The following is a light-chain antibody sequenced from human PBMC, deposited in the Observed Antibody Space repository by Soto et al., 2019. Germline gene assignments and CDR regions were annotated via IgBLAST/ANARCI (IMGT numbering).Light chain of an antibody. J-gene: IGKJ4*01. V-gene: IGKV1-12*01. CDR2: SAS. CDR1: QDINKW. Sequence: DIQMTQSPSSVSASVGDRVTITCRASQDINKWLAWYQQKPGTAPKLLIYSASSLYTGVPSRFSGSGSGTDFTLTISSLQPEDFATYYCQQANTFVLTFGGGTKVDI. CDR3: QQANTFVLT.